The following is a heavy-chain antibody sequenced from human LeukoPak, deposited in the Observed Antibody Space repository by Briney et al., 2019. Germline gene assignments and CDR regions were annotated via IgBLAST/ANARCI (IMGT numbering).Heavy chain of an antibody. Sequence: ASVKVPCKASRYTFTSYDINWVRQATGQGLEWMGWMNPNSGNTGYAQKFQGRVTMTRNTSISTAYMELSSLTSEDTAVYYCARLIAVAGKSDYWGQGTLVTVSS. V-gene: IGHV1-8*01. D-gene: IGHD6-19*01. J-gene: IGHJ4*02. CDR2: MNPNSGNT. CDR3: ARLIAVAGKSDY. CDR1: RYTFTSYD.